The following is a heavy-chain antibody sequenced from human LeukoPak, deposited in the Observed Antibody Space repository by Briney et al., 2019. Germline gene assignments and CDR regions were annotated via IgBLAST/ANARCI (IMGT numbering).Heavy chain of an antibody. V-gene: IGHV3-48*03. CDR3: ATKVAGTSHFSY. CDR2: ISSSGSAI. CDR1: GLSISDYE. J-gene: IGHJ4*02. Sequence: GGSLRLSCAASGLSISDYEMNWVRQAPGKGLEWISYISSSGSAIQHAASVKGRFAISRDNAKNSLYLEMTSLRAEDTAVYYCATKVAGTSHFSYWGQGTLVTVSS. D-gene: IGHD6-19*01.